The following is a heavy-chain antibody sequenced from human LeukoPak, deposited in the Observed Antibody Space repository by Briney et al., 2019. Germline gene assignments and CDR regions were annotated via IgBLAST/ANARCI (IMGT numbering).Heavy chain of an antibody. J-gene: IGHJ4*02. CDR3: AKYYYDSSGYYY. D-gene: IGHD3-22*01. V-gene: IGHV1-69*04. Sequence: SVKVSCKASGGTFSSYAISWVRQAPGQGLEWMGRIIPILGIANYAQKFQGRVTITADKSTSTAYMELSCLRSEDTAVYYCAKYYYDSSGYYYWGQGTLVTVSS. CDR2: IIPILGIA. CDR1: GGTFSSYA.